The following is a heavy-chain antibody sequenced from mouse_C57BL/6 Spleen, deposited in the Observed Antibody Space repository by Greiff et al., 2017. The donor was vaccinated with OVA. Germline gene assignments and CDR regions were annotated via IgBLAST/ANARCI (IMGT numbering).Heavy chain of an antibody. CDR1: GYTFTSYW. V-gene: IGHV1-55*01. CDR2: IYPGSGST. J-gene: IGHJ4*01. CDR3: AREGFTTVVGQGAMDD. D-gene: IGHD1-1*01. Sequence: QVQLQQPGAELVKPGASVKMSCKASGYTFTSYWITWVKQRPGQGLEWIGDIYPGSGSTNYNEKFKSKATLTVDTSSSTAYMQLSSLTSEDSAVYYCAREGFTTVVGQGAMDDWGQGTSVTVSS.